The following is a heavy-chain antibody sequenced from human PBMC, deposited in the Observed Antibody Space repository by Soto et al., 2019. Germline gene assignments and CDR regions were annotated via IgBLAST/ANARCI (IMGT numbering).Heavy chain of an antibody. CDR2: ISPYNGRK. J-gene: IGHJ6*02. CDR3: GRCRTDSYAMDV. CDR1: GYSFTSYG. Sequence: QVQLVQSGTEVEKPGASVKVSCKASGYSFTSYGIAWVRQVPGQGPEWMGWISPYNGRKNYAQNVKGRVVMTTEISTNTVYLELRSLRSDDTAMYYCGRCRTDSYAMDVWGQGTTVTVSS. D-gene: IGHD2-8*02. V-gene: IGHV1-18*01.